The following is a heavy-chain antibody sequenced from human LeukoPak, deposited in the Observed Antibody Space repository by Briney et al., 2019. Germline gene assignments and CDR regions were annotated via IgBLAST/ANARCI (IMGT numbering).Heavy chain of an antibody. CDR2: INHRGST. CDR1: SGSFSGYY. J-gene: IGHJ2*01. CDR3: ARVQYYYDSSGYQDWSFDL. D-gene: IGHD3-22*01. V-gene: IGHV4-34*01. Sequence: SETLSLTCAGYSGSFSGYYWSWIRQPPGKGLEWIGEINHRGSTNYNPSLKSRVTMSVDTSKNQFSLKLSSVTAADTAVYYCARVQYYYDSSGYQDWSFDLWGRGTPVTVSS.